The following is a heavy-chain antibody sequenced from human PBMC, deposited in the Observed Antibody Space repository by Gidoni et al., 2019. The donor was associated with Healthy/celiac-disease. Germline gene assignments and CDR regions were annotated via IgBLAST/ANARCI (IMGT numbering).Heavy chain of an antibody. V-gene: IGHV3-48*02. Sequence: EVQLVESGGGLVQPGGSLRLSCAASGFTFSSYSMNWVRQAPGKGLEWVSYISSSSSTIYYADSVKGRFTSSRDNAKNSLYLQMNSLRDEDTAVYYCATLMVYAISRWFDPWGQGTLVTVSS. CDR2: ISSSSSTI. D-gene: IGHD2-8*01. CDR1: GFTFSSYS. CDR3: ATLMVYAISRWFDP. J-gene: IGHJ5*02.